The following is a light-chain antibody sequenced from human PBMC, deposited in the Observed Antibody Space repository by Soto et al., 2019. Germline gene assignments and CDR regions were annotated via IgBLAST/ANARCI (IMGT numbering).Light chain of an antibody. J-gene: IGLJ3*02. CDR1: KLGDKY. CDR2: QDS. CDR3: QAWDSSTGV. V-gene: IGLV3-1*01. Sequence: SYELTQPPSVSVSPGQTARITCSGDKLGDKYACWYQQKPGQSPVLVIYQDSKRPSGIPERFSGSNSGNTATLTISGTQAMDEADYYCQAWDSSTGVFGGGPKLTVL.